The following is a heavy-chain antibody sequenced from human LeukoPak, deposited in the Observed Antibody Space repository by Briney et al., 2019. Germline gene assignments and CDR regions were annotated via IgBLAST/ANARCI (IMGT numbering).Heavy chain of an antibody. D-gene: IGHD3-10*01. J-gene: IGHJ4*02. CDR3: ARGELWFGELWDGYYFDY. V-gene: IGHV1-18*01. CDR1: GYTFTSYG. Sequence: ASVKVSCKASGYTFTSYGISWVRQAPGQGLEWMGWISAYNGNTNYAQKLQGRVTMTTDTSTSTAYMEPRSLRSDDTAVYYCARGELWFGELWDGYYFDYWGQGTLVTVSS. CDR2: ISAYNGNT.